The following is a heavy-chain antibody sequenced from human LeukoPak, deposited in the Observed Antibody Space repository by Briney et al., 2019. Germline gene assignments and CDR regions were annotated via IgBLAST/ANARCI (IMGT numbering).Heavy chain of an antibody. J-gene: IGHJ4*02. CDR1: GFTFSSYA. CDR2: ISSSSSYI. CDR3: ATEREDDCSGGSCYSNY. D-gene: IGHD2-15*01. V-gene: IGHV3-21*01. Sequence: GGSLRLSCAASGFTFSSYAMSWVHQAPGKGLEWVSSISSSSSYIYYADSVKGRFTISRDNAKNSLYLQMNSLRAEDTAVYYCATEREDDCSGGSCYSNYWGQGTLVTVSS.